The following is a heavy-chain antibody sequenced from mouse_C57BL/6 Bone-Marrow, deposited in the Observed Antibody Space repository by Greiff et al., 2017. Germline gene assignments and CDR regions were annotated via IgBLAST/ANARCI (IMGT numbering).Heavy chain of an antibody. Sequence: QVQLQQSGAELVRPGTSVKVSCKASGYSFTNYLIEWVKQRPGQGLEWIGVINPGSGGTNYNEKFKGKATLTADKSSSTAYMQLSSLTSEYSAVYFCASYYSNPFAYWGQGTLVTVSA. CDR1: GYSFTNYL. D-gene: IGHD2-5*01. CDR2: INPGSGGT. CDR3: ASYYSNPFAY. V-gene: IGHV1-54*01. J-gene: IGHJ3*01.